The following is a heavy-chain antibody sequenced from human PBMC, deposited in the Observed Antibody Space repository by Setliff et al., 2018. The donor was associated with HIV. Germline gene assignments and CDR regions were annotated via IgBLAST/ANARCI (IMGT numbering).Heavy chain of an antibody. D-gene: IGHD2-15*01. J-gene: IGHJ3*02. CDR1: DGSFSAYF. CDR2: INHSGST. Sequence: SETLSLTCAVYDGSFSAYFWSWIRQPPGKGLEWIGEINHSGSTNYSPSLKSRVSISLDTSKNQFSLKLSSVTAADTAVYYCARGPLGSAPRYWRAFDIWGQGTMVTVSS. V-gene: IGHV4-34*01. CDR3: ARGPLGSAPRYWRAFDI.